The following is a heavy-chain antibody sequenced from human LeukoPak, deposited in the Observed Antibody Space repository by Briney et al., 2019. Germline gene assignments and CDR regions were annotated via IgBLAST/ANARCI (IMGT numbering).Heavy chain of an antibody. J-gene: IGHJ4*02. CDR3: ARDFDYYGSGSYYTPKY. V-gene: IGHV3-23*01. D-gene: IGHD3-10*01. Sequence: GGSLRLSCAASGFTFSSYAMSWVRQAPGKGLEWVSAISGSGGSTYYADSVKGRFTISRDNSKNTLYLQMNSLRAEDTAVYYCARDFDYYGSGSYYTPKYWGQGTLVTVSS. CDR1: GFTFSSYA. CDR2: ISGSGGST.